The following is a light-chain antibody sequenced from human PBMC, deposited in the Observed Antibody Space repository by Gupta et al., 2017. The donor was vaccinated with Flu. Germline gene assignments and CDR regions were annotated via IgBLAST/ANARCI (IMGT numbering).Light chain of an antibody. J-gene: IGKJ5*01. V-gene: IGKV3-20*01. CDR3: QQYGSPPIT. CDR2: GAS. Sequence: LSPGERATLSCKASQTISGNLAWYQQKPGQAPRLLIYGASSRATGIPDRFSGSGSGTDFTLTISRLEPEDFAVYYCQQYGSPPITFGQGTRLEIK. CDR1: QTISGN.